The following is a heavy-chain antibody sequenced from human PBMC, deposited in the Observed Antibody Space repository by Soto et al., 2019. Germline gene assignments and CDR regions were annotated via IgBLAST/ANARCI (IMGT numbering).Heavy chain of an antibody. D-gene: IGHD5-12*01. CDR3: ARAHHRYGGDDYVDY. Sequence: QVQLVESGGGLVKPGGSLRLSCAASGFTFSDYYMSWIRQAPGKGLEWVSYISSSSSYTNYADSVKGRFTISRDNAKNSLYLQMNSLRAEDTAVYYCARAHHRYGGDDYVDYWGQGTLVTVSS. V-gene: IGHV3-11*05. CDR1: GFTFSDYY. CDR2: ISSSSSYT. J-gene: IGHJ4*02.